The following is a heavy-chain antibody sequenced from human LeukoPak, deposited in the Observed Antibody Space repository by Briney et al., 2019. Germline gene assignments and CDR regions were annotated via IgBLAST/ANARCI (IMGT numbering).Heavy chain of an antibody. J-gene: IGHJ4*02. V-gene: IGHV4-39*02. CDR2: ICSGGNT. CDR3: ARDGPWKSDC. CDR1: GGSVSSSYY. Sequence: SETLSLTCTVSGGSVSSSYYWGWIRQPPGKGLEWIGSICSGGNTCYNPSLESRVTISVDSSRSHFFLQPTSATAADTAVYFCARDGPWKSDCWGRGTLVTVSS. D-gene: IGHD1-1*01.